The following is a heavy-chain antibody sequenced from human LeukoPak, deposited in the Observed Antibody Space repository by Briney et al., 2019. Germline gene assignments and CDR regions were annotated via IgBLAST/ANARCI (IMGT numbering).Heavy chain of an antibody. D-gene: IGHD4-23*01. CDR2: ISSSDSTI. CDR3: ARDYGGSSPFDY. Sequence: GGSLRLSCAASGFTFSSYEMHCVRQAPGKGLEWVSYISSSDSTIYYADSVKGRFTISRDNAKNSLYLQMNSLRAEDTAVYYCARDYGGSSPFDYWGQGTLVTVSS. V-gene: IGHV3-48*03. J-gene: IGHJ4*02. CDR1: GFTFSSYE.